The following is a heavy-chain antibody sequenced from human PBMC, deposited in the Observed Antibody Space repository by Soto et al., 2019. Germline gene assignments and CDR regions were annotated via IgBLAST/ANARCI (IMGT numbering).Heavy chain of an antibody. CDR3: ARELFS. D-gene: IGHD3-10*01. CDR1: GFTFSSYW. J-gene: IGHJ5*02. CDR2: TNSDGSST. V-gene: IGHV3-74*01. Sequence: EVQLVESGGGLVQPGGSLRLSCAASGFTFSSYWMHWVRQAPGKGLVWVSRTNSDGSSTNYADSVKGRFTISRDNDKNTLYLQMNSLKPEDTAVYYCARELFSWGQGTLVTVSS.